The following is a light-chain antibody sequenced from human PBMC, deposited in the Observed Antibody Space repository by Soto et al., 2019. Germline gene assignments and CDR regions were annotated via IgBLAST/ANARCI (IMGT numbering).Light chain of an antibody. CDR1: QSISNH. J-gene: IGKJ5*01. Sequence: DIQMTQSPASLSASVEDRVIITCRASQSISNHLNWYQQKPGKAPKLLIFAASSLQSGVPSRFSGSGSGTDFTLTISGLQPEDSATYYCQQLHSYPFTFGQGTRLEIK. CDR2: AAS. V-gene: IGKV1-39*01. CDR3: QQLHSYPFT.